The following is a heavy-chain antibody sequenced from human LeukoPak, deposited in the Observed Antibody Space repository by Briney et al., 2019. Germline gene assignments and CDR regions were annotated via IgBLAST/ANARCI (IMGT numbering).Heavy chain of an antibody. V-gene: IGHV3-23*01. CDR1: GFTFSTYA. D-gene: IGHD4-17*01. J-gene: IGHJ3*02. Sequence: GGSLRLSCAASGFTFSTYAMTWVRQAPGKGLEWVSSISGSGAGKFYAAPVRGRFTTSRDNSKNTLFVQMNNLRAEDTAVYYCAKAAYGDYAGAFDIWGQGTMVIVSS. CDR2: ISGSGAGK. CDR3: AKAAYGDYAGAFDI.